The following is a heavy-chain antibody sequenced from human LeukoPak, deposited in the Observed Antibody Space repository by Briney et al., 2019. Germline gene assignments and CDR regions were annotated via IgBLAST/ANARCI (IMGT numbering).Heavy chain of an antibody. CDR1: GYTFTRYY. CDR2: INPCGGSA. D-gene: IGHD3-22*01. Sequence: ASVQVSCKPSGYTFTRYYMHWVRQAPAQGLEWVGIINPCGGSARYAQKFQGRVTMTSDTSTRTVYMEVSSLRSEDTAVYYCARLADYDSSGYLSYWGQGTLVTVPS. V-gene: IGHV1-46*01. J-gene: IGHJ4*02. CDR3: ARLADYDSSGYLSY.